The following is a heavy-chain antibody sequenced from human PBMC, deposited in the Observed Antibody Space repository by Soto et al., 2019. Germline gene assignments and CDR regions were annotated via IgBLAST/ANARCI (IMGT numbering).Heavy chain of an antibody. CDR1: GFPFSNSN. CDR2: ISRSSTYI. D-gene: IGHD3-16*01. J-gene: IGHJ5*02. Sequence: EVQLVESGGGLVNPGGSLRLSCVVSGFPFSNSNMNWVRQAPGKGLEWVSFISRSSTYIYYADSVKGRFTISRDDPENALVLQRNSLRAEDTAVYYCARGVLPISSTSWFDPWGQGTLVTVSS. CDR3: ARGVLPISSTSWFDP. V-gene: IGHV3-21*01.